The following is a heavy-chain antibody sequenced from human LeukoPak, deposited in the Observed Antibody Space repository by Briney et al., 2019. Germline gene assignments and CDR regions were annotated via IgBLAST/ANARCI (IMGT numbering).Heavy chain of an antibody. V-gene: IGHV1-8*01. J-gene: IGHJ5*02. CDR3: ARGYCSCTSCYISWFDP. CDR2: MNPNSGNT. CDR1: GYTFTSYD. Sequence: GASVKVSCKASGYTFTSYDINWVRQATGQGLEWMGWMNPNSGNTGYAQKFQGRVTMTRNTSISTAYMELSSLRSEDTAVYYCARGYCSCTSCYISWFDPWGQGTLVTVSS. D-gene: IGHD2-2*02.